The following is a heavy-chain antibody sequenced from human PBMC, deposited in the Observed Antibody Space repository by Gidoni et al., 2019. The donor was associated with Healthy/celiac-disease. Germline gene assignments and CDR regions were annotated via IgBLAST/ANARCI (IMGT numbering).Heavy chain of an antibody. CDR3: ARGYSGYDYLTN. D-gene: IGHD5-12*01. J-gene: IGHJ4*02. CDR2: IWYEGSNK. CDR1: GFTFSRYG. V-gene: IGHV3-33*01. Sequence: QVQLVESGGGVVQPGRSLRLSCPASGFTFSRYGMHWVSQAPGKGLEWRAVIWYEGSNKYYEDSVKGRFTISRDNSKNTLYLQMNSLRAEDTAVYYCARGYSGYDYLTNWGQGTLVTVSS.